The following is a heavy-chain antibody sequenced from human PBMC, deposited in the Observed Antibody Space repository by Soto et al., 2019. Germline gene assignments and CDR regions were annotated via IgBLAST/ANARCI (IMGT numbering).Heavy chain of an antibody. CDR2: ISSSSSYI. J-gene: IGHJ3*02. D-gene: IGHD2-2*01. CDR1: GFTFSSYS. CDR3: ARDLIVRRDIVVVPAARAGAFDI. Sequence: PGGSLRLSCAASGFTFSSYSMTWVRQAPGKGLEVVSSISSSSSYIYDADSVKGRYTISRDNAKNSLYLQMNSLGAEDAAVYYCARDLIVRRDIVVVPAARAGAFDIWGQGTMVTVSS. V-gene: IGHV3-21*01.